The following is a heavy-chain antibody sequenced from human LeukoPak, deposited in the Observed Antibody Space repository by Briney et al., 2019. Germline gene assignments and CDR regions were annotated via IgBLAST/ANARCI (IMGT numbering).Heavy chain of an antibody. D-gene: IGHD3-22*01. Sequence: GGSLRLSCAASGFIFSSYSMNWVRQAPGKGLEWVSSISTSSIYIYYADSMKGRFTISRDNSKNTLYLQMNSLRTEDTAIYYCSRDHGTPTYYYDSSGYSSWFDPWGQGTLVTVSS. CDR2: ISTSSIYI. V-gene: IGHV3-21*01. CDR3: SRDHGTPTYYYDSSGYSSWFDP. CDR1: GFIFSSYS. J-gene: IGHJ5*02.